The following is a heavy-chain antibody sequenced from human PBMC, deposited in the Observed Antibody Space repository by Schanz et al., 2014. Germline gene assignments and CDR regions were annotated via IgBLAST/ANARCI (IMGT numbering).Heavy chain of an antibody. J-gene: IGHJ4*02. Sequence: EVQLLESGGGLVQPGGSLRLSCAASGFTFSSYSMNWVCQAPGKGLEWVSYISSSSSTRYYADSVKGRFTISRDNSKNTVYIQMNSLRPEDTAVYYCARGGPAYYFDDWGQGTLVTVSS. V-gene: IGHV3-48*01. CDR3: ARGGPAYYFDD. CDR2: ISSSSSTR. CDR1: GFTFSSYS.